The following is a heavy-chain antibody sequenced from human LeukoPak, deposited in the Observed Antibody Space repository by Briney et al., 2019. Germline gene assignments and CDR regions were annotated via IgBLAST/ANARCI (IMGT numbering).Heavy chain of an antibody. CDR2: ISYDGSNK. J-gene: IGHJ4*02. CDR1: GFTFSSYA. Sequence: GRSLRLSCAASGFTFSSYAMHRVRQAPGKGLEWVAVISYDGSNKYYADSVKGRFTISRDNSKNTLYLQMNSLRAEDTAVYYCARDGRADNYDFYYFDYWGQGTLVTVSS. CDR3: ARDGRADNYDFYYFDY. V-gene: IGHV3-30-3*01. D-gene: IGHD3-3*01.